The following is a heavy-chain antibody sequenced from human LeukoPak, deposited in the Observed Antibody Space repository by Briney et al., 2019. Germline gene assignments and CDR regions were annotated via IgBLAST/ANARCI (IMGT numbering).Heavy chain of an antibody. J-gene: IGHJ4*02. D-gene: IGHD2/OR15-2a*01. CDR1: GFTFSTYG. CDR3: ARDEDTSALSEY. Sequence: PGGSLRLSCAASGFTFSTYGMQWVRQAPGKGLEWVAVIVGDGSKAHCADSVRGRFTISRDNSKSTLYLHMDSLRAEDTAVYYCARDEDTSALSEYWGQGTLVTVSS. CDR2: IVGDGSKA. V-gene: IGHV3-33*05.